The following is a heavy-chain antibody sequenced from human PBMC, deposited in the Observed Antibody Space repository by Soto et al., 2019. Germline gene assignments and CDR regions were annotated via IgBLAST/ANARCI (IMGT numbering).Heavy chain of an antibody. Sequence: QVQLVQSGAEVKKPGSSVKVSCKASGGTFSSYTISWVRQAPGQGLEWMGRIIPILGIANYAQKFQGRVTITAEKSTSTAYMGLSSLRSEDTAVYYCARGMPVYCRGGSCNNGYFDLWGCGTLVTVSS. CDR2: IIPILGIA. CDR1: GGTFSSYT. CDR3: ARGMPVYCRGGSCNNGYFDL. V-gene: IGHV1-69*02. J-gene: IGHJ2*01. D-gene: IGHD2-15*01.